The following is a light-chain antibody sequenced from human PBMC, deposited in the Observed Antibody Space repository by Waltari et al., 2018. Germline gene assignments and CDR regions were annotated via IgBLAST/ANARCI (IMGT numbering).Light chain of an antibody. V-gene: IGLV3-21*02. CDR2: DDG. Sequence: SYELTQLPSVSVAPGQTARITCDGDKIGSKNVHWYQHKPGQAPVLVVYDDGDRPSGFPERCSGSNSGNTAALTISRVDAGDEAEYYCQVWDSGSDHYVFGTVTKVTVL. CDR1: KIGSKN. J-gene: IGLJ1*01. CDR3: QVWDSGSDHYV.